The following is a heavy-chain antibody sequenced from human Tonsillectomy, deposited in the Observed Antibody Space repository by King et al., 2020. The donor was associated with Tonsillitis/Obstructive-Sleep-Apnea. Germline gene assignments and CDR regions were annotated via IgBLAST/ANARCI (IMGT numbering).Heavy chain of an antibody. J-gene: IGHJ4*02. CDR3: ARGLVEDIVATISRTEFDY. D-gene: IGHD5-12*01. CDR2: INHSGST. Sequence: VQLQQWGAGLLKPSETLSLTCAVYGGSFSGYYWSWIRQPPGKGLECIGEINHSGSTNYNPSLKSRVTISVETSKNQFSLKLRPVTAADTAVYYCARGLVEDIVATISRTEFDYWGQGTLVTVSS. CDR1: GGSFSGYY. V-gene: IGHV4-34*01.